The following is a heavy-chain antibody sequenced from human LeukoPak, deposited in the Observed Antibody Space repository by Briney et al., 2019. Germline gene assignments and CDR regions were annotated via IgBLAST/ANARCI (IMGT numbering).Heavy chain of an antibody. CDR1: GVTVSRNY. CDR2: IKKDGSET. CDR3: LQYNSENT. Sequence: GGSLRLSCAASGVTVSRNYMTWVRQAPGKGLEWVANIKKDGSETYYVDSVRGRFTVSRDNDKNSLYLEMNSLRDEDTAVYYCLQYNSENTWGQGTLVTVSS. D-gene: IGHD1-14*01. J-gene: IGHJ5*02. V-gene: IGHV3-7*01.